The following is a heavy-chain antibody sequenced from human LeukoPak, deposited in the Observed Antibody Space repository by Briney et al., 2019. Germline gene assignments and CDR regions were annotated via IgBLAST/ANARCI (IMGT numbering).Heavy chain of an antibody. CDR2: INSDGGTT. CDR3: ATDYYVSGSYYRLFY. J-gene: IGHJ4*02. CDR1: GFTFSNYG. D-gene: IGHD3-10*01. Sequence: PGGSLRLSCAASGFTFSNYGMNWVRQAPGKGLVWVSGINSDGGTTTYADSVKGRFTISRDNAKNTLYLQMNNLRAEDTAVYYCATDYYVSGSYYRLFYWGQGTLVTVSS. V-gene: IGHV3-74*01.